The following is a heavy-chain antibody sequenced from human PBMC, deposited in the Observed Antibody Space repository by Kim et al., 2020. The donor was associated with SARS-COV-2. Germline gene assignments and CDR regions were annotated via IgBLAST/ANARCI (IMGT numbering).Heavy chain of an antibody. V-gene: IGHV3-9*01. D-gene: IGHD3-22*01. CDR3: AKDMNGGIYYYDSSGYSSDHRHFYN. CDR2: ISWNSGSI. J-gene: IGHJ4*01. Sequence: GGSLRLSCAASGFTFDDYAMHWVRQAPGKGLEWVSGISWNSGSIGYADSVKGRFTISRDNAKNSLYLQMNSLRAEDTALYYCAKDMNGGIYYYDSSGYSSDHRHFYNWGEGTLVSVSS. CDR1: GFTFDDYA.